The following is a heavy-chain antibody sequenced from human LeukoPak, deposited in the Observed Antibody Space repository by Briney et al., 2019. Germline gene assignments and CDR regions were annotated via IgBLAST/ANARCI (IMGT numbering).Heavy chain of an antibody. CDR2: TYYRSKWYN. V-gene: IGHV6-1*01. CDR1: GDSVSSNTAA. J-gene: IGHJ4*02. CDR3: AREGYTSGWHDVDY. D-gene: IGHD6-19*01. Sequence: SQTLSLTCAISGDSVSSNTAAWNWIRQSPSRGLEWLGRTYYRSKWYNDYAVSVKSRITINPDTSKNQFSLHLNSVTPEDTAVYYCAREGYTSGWHDVDYWGQGTLVTVSS.